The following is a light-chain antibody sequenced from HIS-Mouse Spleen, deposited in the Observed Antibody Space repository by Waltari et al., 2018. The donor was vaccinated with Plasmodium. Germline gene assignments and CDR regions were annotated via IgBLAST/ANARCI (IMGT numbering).Light chain of an antibody. V-gene: IGKV3-15*01. Sequence: EIVMTQSPATLSVSPGERATLSCRASQSVSSNLAWYQQKPGQAPRLLIYGASTSATGGTARLSGSGSGTEFTLTISSLQSEDFAVYYCQQYNNWPPYTFGQGTKLEIK. CDR1: QSVSSN. CDR3: QQYNNWPPYT. J-gene: IGKJ2*01. CDR2: GAS.